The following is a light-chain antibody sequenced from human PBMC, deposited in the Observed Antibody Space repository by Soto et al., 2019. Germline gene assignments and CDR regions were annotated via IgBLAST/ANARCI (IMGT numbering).Light chain of an antibody. CDR2: EVS. J-gene: IGLJ1*01. CDR3: TSYTSSNTYV. CDR1: SSDVGAYDY. V-gene: IGLV2-14*01. Sequence: ALAQPASVSGSPGQSITISCTGTSSDVGAYDYVSWYQQHPGKAPKLMIFEVSDRPSGVSNRFSGSKSGNTASLTISGLQAEDEADYYCTSYTSSNTYVFGTGTKVTVL.